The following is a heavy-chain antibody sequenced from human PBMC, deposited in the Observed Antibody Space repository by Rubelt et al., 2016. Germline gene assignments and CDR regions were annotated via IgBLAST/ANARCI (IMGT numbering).Heavy chain of an antibody. J-gene: IGHJ4*02. CDR1: GGSFSGYY. D-gene: IGHD2-21*02. Sequence: QVQLQQWGAGLLKPSETLSLTCAVYGGSFSGYYWSWIRQPPGKGLEWIGEINHSGSTNYNPSLMGRVSISVDTSKNQFSLKLSVVTTADTAVYYSARGHCGSGCYALDYWGQGTLVTVSS. CDR3: ARGHCGSGCYALDY. CDR2: INHSGST. V-gene: IGHV4-34*01.